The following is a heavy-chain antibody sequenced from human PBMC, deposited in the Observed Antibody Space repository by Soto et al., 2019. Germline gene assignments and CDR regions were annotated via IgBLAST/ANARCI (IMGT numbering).Heavy chain of an antibody. CDR3: ARDQNFFDSSGYYDH. J-gene: IGHJ5*02. D-gene: IGHD3-22*01. V-gene: IGHV1-18*04. CDR1: GYTFVSYG. CDR2: ISPYNGNT. Sequence: QIQLVQSAAEVKKPGASVKVSCKTSGYTFVSYGISWVRQAPGQGLEWMGWISPYNGNTNFAQRFRGRVTLTTDTSTDIVYMDLGSLKSDATAVYYCARDQNFFDSSGYYDHWGQGTLITVSS.